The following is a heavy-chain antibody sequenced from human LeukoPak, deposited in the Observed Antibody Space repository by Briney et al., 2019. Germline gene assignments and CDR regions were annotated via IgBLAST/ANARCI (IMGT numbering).Heavy chain of an antibody. D-gene: IGHD6-19*01. CDR3: ASSSGWYLGYFDY. V-gene: IGHV4-59*08. Sequence: SETLSLTCTVSGGSISSYYWSWIRQPPGKGLEWIGYIYYSGSTNYNPSLKSRVTISVDTSKNQFSLRLSSVTAADTAVYYCASSSGWYLGYFDYWGQGTLVTVSS. CDR1: GGSISSYY. CDR2: IYYSGST. J-gene: IGHJ4*02.